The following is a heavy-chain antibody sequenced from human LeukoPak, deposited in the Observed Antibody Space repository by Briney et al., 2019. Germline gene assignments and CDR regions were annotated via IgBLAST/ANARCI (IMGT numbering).Heavy chain of an antibody. CDR2: FDPEDGET. J-gene: IGHJ1*01. D-gene: IGHD6-13*01. CDR3: ATPQQQLARDFQH. CDR1: GYTLTELS. Sequence: ASVKVSCRVSGYTLTELSMHWVRQAPGKGLEWMGGFDPEDGETIYAQKFQGRVTMTEDTSTDTAYMELSSLRSEDTAVYYCATPQQQLARDFQHWGQGTLVTVSS. V-gene: IGHV1-24*01.